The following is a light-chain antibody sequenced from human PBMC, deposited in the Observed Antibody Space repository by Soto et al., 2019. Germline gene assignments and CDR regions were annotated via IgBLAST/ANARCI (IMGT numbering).Light chain of an antibody. V-gene: IGKV3-20*01. CDR2: DAS. Sequence: EIVLTQSPGTLSLSPGERATLSCRASQSVSSSYLAWYQQTPGQAPRLLIYDASSRPTGLPDRFSGSGCGTDFTRTTSRLEPEDFAVYYCHQYGSSPPMSTFGQGTKLEIK. CDR1: QSVSSSY. J-gene: IGKJ2*01. CDR3: HQYGSSPPMST.